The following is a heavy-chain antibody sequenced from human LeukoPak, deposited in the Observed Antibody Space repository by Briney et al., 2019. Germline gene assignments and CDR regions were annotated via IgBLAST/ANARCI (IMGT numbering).Heavy chain of an antibody. CDR2: ISWKTGNI. Sequence: GRSLRLSCAASGFTFDDYAMHWVRQAPGKGLEWVSGISWKTGNIAYADSVKGRFTISRDNAKNTLYLQMNSLRVEDTAMYFCVREGYGPGNYPFDYWGQGILVTVSS. CDR3: VREGYGPGNYPFDY. CDR1: GFTFDDYA. V-gene: IGHV3-9*01. J-gene: IGHJ4*02. D-gene: IGHD3-10*01.